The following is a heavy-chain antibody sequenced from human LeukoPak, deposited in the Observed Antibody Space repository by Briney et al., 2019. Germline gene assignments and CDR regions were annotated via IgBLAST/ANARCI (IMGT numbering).Heavy chain of an antibody. D-gene: IGHD3-16*01. CDR1: GFTVSSKY. CDR3: ARDWGEGFFSMAFDI. J-gene: IGHJ3*02. V-gene: IGHV3-33*08. Sequence: GGSLRLSCAASGFTVSSKYMIWVRQAPGKGPEWVAVIWYGGSNKYYADSVKGRFTISRDNSKNTLYLQMNRLRAEDTAVYYCARDWGEGFFSMAFDIWGQGTMVTVSS. CDR2: IWYGGSNK.